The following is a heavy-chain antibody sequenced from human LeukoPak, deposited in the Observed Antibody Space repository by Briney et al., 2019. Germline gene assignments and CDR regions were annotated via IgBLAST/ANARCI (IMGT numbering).Heavy chain of an antibody. CDR3: AKEGYERGFDY. CDR1: GFTFSSYG. D-gene: IGHD3-10*01. J-gene: IGHJ4*02. V-gene: IGHV3-30*18. Sequence: PGGPLRLSCAASGFTFSSYGMHWVRQAPGKGLEWVAVISYDGSNKYYADSVKGRFTISRDNSKNTLYLQMNSLRAEDTAVYYCAKEGYERGFDYWGQGTLVTVSS. CDR2: ISYDGSNK.